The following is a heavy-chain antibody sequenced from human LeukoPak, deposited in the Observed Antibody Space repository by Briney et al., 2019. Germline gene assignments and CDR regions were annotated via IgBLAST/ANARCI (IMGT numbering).Heavy chain of an antibody. V-gene: IGHV1-69*05. CDR2: IISIFGTA. CDR1: GGTFSSYA. CDR3: ARFDAVGALDY. J-gene: IGHJ4*02. D-gene: IGHD1-26*01. Sequence: GSSVKVSCKASGGTFSSYAISWVRQAPGQGLEWMGRIISIFGTANYAQKFQGRVTITTDESTSTAYMELSSLRSEDTAVYYCARFDAVGALDYWGQGTLVTVSS.